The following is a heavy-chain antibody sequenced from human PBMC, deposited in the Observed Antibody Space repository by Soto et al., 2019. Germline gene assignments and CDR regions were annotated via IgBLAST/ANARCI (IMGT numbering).Heavy chain of an antibody. V-gene: IGHV4-31*03. D-gene: IGHD6-13*01. J-gene: IGHJ4*02. CDR1: GGPIINGDSY. CDR2: INYRGTT. Sequence: NPSETLSLTCTVSGGPIINGDSYLNWIRQHPEKGLEWMGYINYRGTTNYNPALKSRILISIDTSKNQFSLRLTSLTAADTAVYYCARDAPGAAPYWGQGTLVTVSS. CDR3: ARDAPGAAPY.